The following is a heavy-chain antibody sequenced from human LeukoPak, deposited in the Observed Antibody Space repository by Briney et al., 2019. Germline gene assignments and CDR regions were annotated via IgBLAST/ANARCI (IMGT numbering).Heavy chain of an antibody. Sequence: ASVKVSCKASGYTFTTYGVNWVRQAPGQGLEWMGWINTNTGNPTYGQGFTGRFVFSLDTSVSTAYLQINSLKAEDSAVYFCARDLRGQQLGGDYWGQGTLVTVSS. J-gene: IGHJ4*02. CDR2: INTNTGNP. CDR1: GYTFTTYG. V-gene: IGHV7-4-1*02. D-gene: IGHD6-13*01. CDR3: ARDLRGQQLGGDY.